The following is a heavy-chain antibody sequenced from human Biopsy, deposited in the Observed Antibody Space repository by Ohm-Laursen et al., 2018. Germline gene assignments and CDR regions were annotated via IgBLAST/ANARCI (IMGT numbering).Heavy chain of an antibody. CDR2: IYYDGIT. J-gene: IGHJ6*02. D-gene: IGHD5-12*01. CDR1: GYSVTNDYY. V-gene: IGHV4-38-2*01. Sequence: GTLSLTCAVSGYSVTNDYYWGCIRQPPGKGLEWIGNIYYDGITYYNPSLKSRVAMSVDTSKNQFSLRLTSVTAADTAVYYCARVAGGYAYYYGMDVWGQGTTVIVSS. CDR3: ARVAGGYAYYYGMDV.